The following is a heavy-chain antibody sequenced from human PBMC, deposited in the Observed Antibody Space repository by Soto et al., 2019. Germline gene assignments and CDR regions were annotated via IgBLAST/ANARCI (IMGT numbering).Heavy chain of an antibody. CDR1: GGSISTYY. J-gene: IGHJ4*02. D-gene: IGHD4-4*01. CDR2: VFNTGST. V-gene: IGHV4-59*12. Sequence: SETLSLTCSVSGGSISTYYWSWIRQPPGKGLEWIGYVFNTGSTNYNPSLKSRVTISVDTSKNQFSLRVTSVTAADTAVYYCARAVYSNHVYWGQGTLVTVSS. CDR3: ARAVYSNHVY.